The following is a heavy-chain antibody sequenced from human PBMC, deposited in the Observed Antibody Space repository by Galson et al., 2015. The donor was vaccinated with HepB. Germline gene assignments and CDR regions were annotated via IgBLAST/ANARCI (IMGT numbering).Heavy chain of an antibody. Sequence: SLRLSCAASGFTFSSYAMHWVRQAPGKGLEWVAVISYDGSNKYYADSVKGRFTISRDNSKNTLYLQMNSLRAEDTAVYYCARGEEGMGDYVGDYWGQGTLVTVSS. J-gene: IGHJ4*02. CDR1: GFTFSSYA. CDR3: ARGEEGMGDYVGDY. CDR2: ISYDGSNK. D-gene: IGHD4-17*01. V-gene: IGHV3-30*04.